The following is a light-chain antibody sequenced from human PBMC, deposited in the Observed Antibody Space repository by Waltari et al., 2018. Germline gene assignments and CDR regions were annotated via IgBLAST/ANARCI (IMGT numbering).Light chain of an antibody. Sequence: QLVLTQSPSASASLGASVNLTCTPDSGHTSYALAWHQQQPEKGPRHLMKVNSDGSHSKGDGIPDRFSGSSSGAGRYLTISSLQSEDEADYYCQTWGAGIRVFVGGTKLTVL. CDR3: QTWGAGIRV. CDR2: VNSDGSH. CDR1: SGHTSYA. V-gene: IGLV4-69*01. J-gene: IGLJ3*02.